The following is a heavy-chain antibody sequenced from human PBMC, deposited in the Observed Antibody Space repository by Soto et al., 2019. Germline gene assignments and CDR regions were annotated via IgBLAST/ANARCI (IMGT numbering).Heavy chain of an antibody. CDR3: ARGRVTAIPPLDY. V-gene: IGHV4-39*02. CDR1: GGSINSSYYY. D-gene: IGHD2-21*02. J-gene: IGHJ4*02. Sequence: SETLSLTCSVSGGSINSSYYYWGWIRQPPGKGLEWIGSISYSGTTYYNPSLKSQITISVDTSKNHFSLKLSPLTAADTAVYYCARGRVTAIPPLDYWGQGTLVTVSS. CDR2: ISYSGTT.